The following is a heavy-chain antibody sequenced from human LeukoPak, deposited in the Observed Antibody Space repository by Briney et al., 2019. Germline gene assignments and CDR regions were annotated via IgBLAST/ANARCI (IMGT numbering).Heavy chain of an antibody. V-gene: IGHV4-59*01. D-gene: IGHD2-15*01. CDR1: GGSISNYY. CDR3: AREACSGGSCYPDY. J-gene: IGHJ4*02. Sequence: SETLSLTCTVSGGSISNYYWSWIRQPPGKGLEWIGYIDYSGSTNYNPSLRSRVTISVDTSKNQFSLKLSSVTAADTAVYYCAREACSGGSCYPDYWGQGTLVTVSS. CDR2: IDYSGST.